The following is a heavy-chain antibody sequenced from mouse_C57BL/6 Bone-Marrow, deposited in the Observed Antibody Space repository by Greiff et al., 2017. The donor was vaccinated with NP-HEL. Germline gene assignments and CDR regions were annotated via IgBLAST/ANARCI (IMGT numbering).Heavy chain of an antibody. D-gene: IGHD2-3*01. V-gene: IGHV1-42*01. J-gene: IGHJ1*03. CDR2: INPSTGGT. CDR1: GYSFTGYY. CDR3: ARYRDGYYLYWYFDV. Sequence: EVQLQQSGPELVKPGASVKISCKASGYSFTGYYMNWVKQSPEKSLEWIGEINPSTGGTTYNQKFKAKATLTVDKSSSTAYMQLKSLTSEDSAVYYCARYRDGYYLYWYFDVWGTGTTVTVSS.